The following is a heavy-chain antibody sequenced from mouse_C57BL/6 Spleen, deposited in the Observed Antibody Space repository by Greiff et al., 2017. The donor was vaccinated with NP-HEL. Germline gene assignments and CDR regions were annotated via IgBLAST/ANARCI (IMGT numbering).Heavy chain of an antibody. CDR2: IHPNSGST. V-gene: IGHV1-64*01. CDR1: GYTFTSYW. Sequence: QVQLQQPGAELVKPGASVKLSCKASGYTFTSYWMHWVKQRPGQGLEWIGMIHPNSGSTNYNEKFKSKATLTVDKSSSTAYMQLSSLTSEDSAVYYCARDDSSYGYAMDYWGQGTSVTVSS. CDR3: ARDDSSYGYAMDY. D-gene: IGHD1-1*01. J-gene: IGHJ4*01.